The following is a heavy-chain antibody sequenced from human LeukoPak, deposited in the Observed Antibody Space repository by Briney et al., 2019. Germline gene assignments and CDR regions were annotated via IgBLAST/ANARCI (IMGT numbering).Heavy chain of an antibody. Sequence: PGGSLRLSCAASGLTFSSHAMHWVRQAPGKGLEWVAGISGSGGRTNYADSVKGRFTISRDNSKNTLYLQMNSLRAEDTAVYYCAKFGYDSVWGQGTLVTVSS. D-gene: IGHD3-22*01. CDR1: GLTFSSHA. CDR3: AKFGYDSV. CDR2: ISGSGGRT. V-gene: IGHV3-23*01. J-gene: IGHJ4*02.